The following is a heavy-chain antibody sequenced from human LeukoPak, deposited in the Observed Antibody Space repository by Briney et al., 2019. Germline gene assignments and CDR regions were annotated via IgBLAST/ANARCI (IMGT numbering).Heavy chain of an antibody. CDR2: IYYSGST. Sequence: PSETLSLTCTVSGGSISSSSYYWGWIRQPPGKGLEWIGSIYYSGSTYYNPSLKSRVTISVDTSKNQFSLKLSSVTAADTAVYYCARRGYDFRSGTQFGYFDDWGQGTLVTVSS. D-gene: IGHD3-3*01. CDR3: ARRGYDFRSGTQFGYFDD. J-gene: IGHJ4*02. CDR1: GGSISSSSYY. V-gene: IGHV4-39*01.